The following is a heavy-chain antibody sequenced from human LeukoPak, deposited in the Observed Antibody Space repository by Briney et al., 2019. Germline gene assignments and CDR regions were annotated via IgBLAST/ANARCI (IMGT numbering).Heavy chain of an antibody. J-gene: IGHJ4*02. V-gene: IGHV4-38-2*02. CDR1: GYSISSGYY. CDR3: AREIFFLGGAKYFDY. Sequence: KPSETLSLTCTVSGYSISSGYYWGWIRQPPGKGLEWIGSIYHSGSTYYNPSLKSRVTISVDTSKNQFSLKLRSVTAAAPAVYYWAREIFFLGGAKYFDYWGREPLVTVSS. D-gene: IGHD3-16*01. CDR2: IYHSGST.